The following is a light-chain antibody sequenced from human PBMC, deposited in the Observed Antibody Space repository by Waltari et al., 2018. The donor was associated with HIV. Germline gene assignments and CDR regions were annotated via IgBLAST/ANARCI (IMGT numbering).Light chain of an antibody. CDR3: QQSYSIPPT. CDR1: QTISTY. J-gene: IGKJ4*01. V-gene: IGKV1-39*01. Sequence: SQLAQSPSSLSASVGDRVTIPCRSSQTISTYLKWYQQKPGKAPKLLITAASSLQSGVPSRFSGSGSGTDFTLIISSLQPEDFATYYCQQSYSIPPTFGGGSKVEIK. CDR2: AAS.